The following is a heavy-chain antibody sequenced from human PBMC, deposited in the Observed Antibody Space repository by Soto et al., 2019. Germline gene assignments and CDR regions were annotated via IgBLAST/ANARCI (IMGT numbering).Heavy chain of an antibody. Sequence: GGSLRLSCAASGFTFSSYSMNWVRQAPGKGLEWVSKISSSSSTIYYADSVKGRFTISRDNAKNSLYLQMTSLRAEDTAVFYCARESGDYGAAFDIWGQGTMVTVSS. CDR3: ARESGDYGAAFDI. V-gene: IGHV3-48*01. J-gene: IGHJ3*02. CDR2: ISSSSSTI. D-gene: IGHD4-17*01. CDR1: GFTFSSYS.